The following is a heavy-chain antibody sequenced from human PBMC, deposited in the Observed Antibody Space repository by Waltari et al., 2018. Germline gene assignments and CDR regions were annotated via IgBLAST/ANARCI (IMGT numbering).Heavy chain of an antibody. D-gene: IGHD3-16*02. V-gene: IGHV1-8*03. J-gene: IGHJ4*02. CDR1: GYTFTSYD. CDR2: MNPNSGNT. CDR3: ARGDDYIWGSYRSYYFDY. Sequence: QVQLVQSGAEVTKPGASVKVSCKASGYTFTSYDIHWVRQHTGQGLEWMGWMNPNSGNTGYAQKFQGRVTITRNTSISTAYMELSSLRSEDTAVYYCARGDDYIWGSYRSYYFDYWGQGTLVTGSS.